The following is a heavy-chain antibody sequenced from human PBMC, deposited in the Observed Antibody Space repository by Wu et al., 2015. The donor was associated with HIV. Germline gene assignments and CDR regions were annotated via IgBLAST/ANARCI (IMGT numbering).Heavy chain of an antibody. CDR1: GYTLTELS. CDR2: FDPEDGET. D-gene: IGHD3-10*01. CDR3: ARGRWFGELSREGQYFQHP. Sequence: QVQLVQSGAEVKKPGASVKVSCKVSGYTLTELSMHWVRQAPGKGLEWMGGFDPEDGETIYAQKFQGRVTMTEDTSTDTAYMELRSLRSDDTAVYYCARGRWFGELSREGQYFQHPGARAPWSPSPQ. J-gene: IGHJ1*01. V-gene: IGHV1-24*01.